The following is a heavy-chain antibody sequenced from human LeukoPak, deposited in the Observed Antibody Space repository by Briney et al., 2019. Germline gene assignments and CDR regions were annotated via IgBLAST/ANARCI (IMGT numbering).Heavy chain of an antibody. D-gene: IGHD3-10*01. V-gene: IGHV3-30*04. J-gene: IGHJ5*02. CDR3: AKDGKPRAVLLWFGESGREKNWFDP. CDR2: ISYDASNK. CDR1: GFTFSSYA. Sequence: QPGGSLRLSCAASGFTFSSYAMHWVRQAPGKGLEWMSVISYDASNKYYADSVKGRFTISRDNSKKTLYLQMNSLRAEDTAVYYCAKDGKPRAVLLWFGESGREKNWFDPWGQGTLVTVSS.